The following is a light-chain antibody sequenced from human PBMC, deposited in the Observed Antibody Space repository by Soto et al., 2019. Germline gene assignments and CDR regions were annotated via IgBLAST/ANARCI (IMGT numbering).Light chain of an antibody. V-gene: IGKV4-1*01. CDR2: WAS. CDR3: QQYSSTPRT. Sequence: DIVMAHSPDSLAVSLGERATINCKSTQSILYSSRNKNYLTWYQQKPGQPPKLLIFWASTREFGVPDRFSGSGSGTDFTLTISSLQAEDVAAYYCQQYSSTPRTFGHGTKVDIK. J-gene: IGKJ1*01. CDR1: QSILYSSRNKNY.